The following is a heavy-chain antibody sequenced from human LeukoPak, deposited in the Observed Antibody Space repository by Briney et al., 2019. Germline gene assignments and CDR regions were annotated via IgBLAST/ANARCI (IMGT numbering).Heavy chain of an antibody. CDR2: TSGSGRSI. CDR3: AKDMNSWRDGSGLGDYFDY. J-gene: IGHJ4*02. V-gene: IGHV3-23*01. D-gene: IGHD6-19*01. Sequence: GGSLRLSCAAPGFTFSSYAMSWVRQAPGKGLEWVSGTSGSGRSIHYADSVKGRFTISRDNSKNTLYLQINSLRADDTAVYYCAKDMNSWRDGSGLGDYFDYWGQGTLVTVSS. CDR1: GFTFSSYA.